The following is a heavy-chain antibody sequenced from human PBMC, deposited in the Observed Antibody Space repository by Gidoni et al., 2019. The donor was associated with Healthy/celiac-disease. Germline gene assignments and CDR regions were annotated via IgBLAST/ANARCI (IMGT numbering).Heavy chain of an antibody. D-gene: IGHD4-17*01. CDR2: IWYDGSNK. Sequence: QVQLVESGGGVVQPGRSLRLSCAASGITFSSYGMHWVRQAPGKGLEWLAVIWYDGSNKYYADSVKGRFTISRDNSKNTLYLQMNSLRAEDTAVYYCAREYYGDYFDYWGQGTLVTVSS. J-gene: IGHJ4*02. V-gene: IGHV3-33*01. CDR3: AREYYGDYFDY. CDR1: GITFSSYG.